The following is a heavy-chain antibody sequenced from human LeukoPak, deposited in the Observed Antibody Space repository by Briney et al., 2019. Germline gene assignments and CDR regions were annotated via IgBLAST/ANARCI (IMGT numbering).Heavy chain of an antibody. CDR2: ISSSSSYI. V-gene: IGHV3-21*01. CDR3: ARLRLSSSWYEAYNSFDP. Sequence: GGSLRLSCAASGFTFSSYSMNWVRQAPGKGLECVSSISSSSSYIYYADSVKGRFTISRGNAKNSLYLQMNSLRAEDTAVYYCARLRLSSSWYEAYNSFDPWGQGTLVTVSS. CDR1: GFTFSSYS. D-gene: IGHD6-13*01. J-gene: IGHJ5*02.